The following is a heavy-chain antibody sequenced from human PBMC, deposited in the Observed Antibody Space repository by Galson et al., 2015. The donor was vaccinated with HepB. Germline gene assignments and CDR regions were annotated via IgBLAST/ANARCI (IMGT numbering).Heavy chain of an antibody. CDR3: ARGTRGYGGWYEPADFDY. V-gene: IGHV3-48*01. D-gene: IGHD4-23*01. Sequence: SLRLSCAASGFTFSSYSMNWVPQAPGKGLEWVSYISSSSSTIYYADSVKGRFTISRDNAKNSLCLQMNSLRAEDTAVYYCARGTRGYGGWYEPADFDYWGQGTLVTVSS. J-gene: IGHJ4*02. CDR1: GFTFSSYS. CDR2: ISSSSSTI.